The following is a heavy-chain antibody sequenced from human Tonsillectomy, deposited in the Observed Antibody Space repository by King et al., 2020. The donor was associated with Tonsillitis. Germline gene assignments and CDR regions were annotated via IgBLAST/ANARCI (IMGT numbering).Heavy chain of an antibody. V-gene: IGHV1-8*01. J-gene: IGHJ6*02. Sequence: VQLVESGAEVKKPGASVKVSCTASGYTFTSYDVNWVRQATGQGLEWMGWMNPNSGNTGYAQKFQGRVTMTRHTSISTAYMELSSLRSEDAAVYYCARVSLTYCSATSCYAYYSYGMDIWGQGATVTVSS. CDR1: GYTFTSYD. D-gene: IGHD2-2*01. CDR3: ARVSLTYCSATSCYAYYSYGMDI. CDR2: MNPNSGNT.